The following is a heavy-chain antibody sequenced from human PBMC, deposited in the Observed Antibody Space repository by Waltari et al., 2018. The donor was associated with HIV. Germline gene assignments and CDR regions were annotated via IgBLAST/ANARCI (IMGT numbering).Heavy chain of an antibody. CDR1: GFTFSSYG. D-gene: IGHD3-10*01. V-gene: IGHV3-33*01. CDR2: IWYDGSNK. CDR3: ARERLGVYYFDY. Sequence: QVQLVESGGGVVQPGRSLRLSCAASGFTFSSYGMHWVRQATGQGVEWGGVIWYDGSNKYYADSVKGRFTIARDNSKNTLYLQMNSLRAEDTAVYYCARERLGVYYFDYWGQGTLVTVSS. J-gene: IGHJ4*02.